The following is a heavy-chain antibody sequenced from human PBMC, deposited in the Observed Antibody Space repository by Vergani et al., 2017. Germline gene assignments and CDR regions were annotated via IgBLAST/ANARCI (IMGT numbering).Heavy chain of an antibody. J-gene: IGHJ5*02. V-gene: IGHV1-69*01. CDR3: AGEVGDCSGGSCEDDNWFDP. Sequence: QVQLVQSGAEVKKPGSSVKVSCKASGGTFSSYAISWVRQAPGQGLEWMGGIIPIFGTANYAQKFQGRVTITADEATSTAYMELSSLRAEDTAVYYCAGEVGDCSGGSCEDDNWFDPWGQGTLVTVSS. CDR2: IIPIFGTA. D-gene: IGHD2-15*01. CDR1: GGTFSSYA.